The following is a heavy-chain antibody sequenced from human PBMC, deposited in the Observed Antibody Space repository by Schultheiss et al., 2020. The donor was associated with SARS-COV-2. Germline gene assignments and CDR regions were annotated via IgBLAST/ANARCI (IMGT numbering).Heavy chain of an antibody. D-gene: IGHD5-12*01. CDR2: IYHSGST. J-gene: IGHJ6*02. V-gene: IGHV4-30-2*06. CDR3: ARDEEVATSLIDYYYYGMDV. Sequence: SETLSLTCTVSGGSISRSGYYWGWIRQSPGKGLEWIGYIYHSGSTYYNPSLKSRVTISVDRSKNQFSLQLNSVTPEDTAVYYCARDEEVATSLIDYYYYGMDVWGQGTTVTVSS. CDR1: GGSISRSGYY.